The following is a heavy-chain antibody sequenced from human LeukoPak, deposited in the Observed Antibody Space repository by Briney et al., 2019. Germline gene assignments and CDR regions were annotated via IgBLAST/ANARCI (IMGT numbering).Heavy chain of an antibody. CDR3: AKDRGYCSGGSCYYFDY. CDR2: ISYDGSNK. Sequence: PGGSLRLSCAASGFTFSSYGMHWVRQAPGKGLEWGAVISYDGSNKYYADSVKGRFTISRDNSKNTLYLQMNSLRAEDTAVYYCAKDRGYCSGGSCYYFDYWGQGTLVTVSS. D-gene: IGHD2-15*01. V-gene: IGHV3-30*18. CDR1: GFTFSSYG. J-gene: IGHJ4*02.